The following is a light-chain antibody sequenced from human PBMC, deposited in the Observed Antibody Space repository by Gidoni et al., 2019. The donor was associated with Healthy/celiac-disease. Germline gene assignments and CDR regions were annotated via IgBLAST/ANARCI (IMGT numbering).Light chain of an antibody. CDR3: CSYAGSSSVV. V-gene: IGLV2-23*01. CDR2: EGS. CDR1: SSDVGSYNL. J-gene: IGLJ2*01. Sequence: QSALTQPASEPGSPGQSTTIPCPGTSSDVGSYNLVSWYQQHPGKAPKLMIYEGSKRPSGVSNRFSGSKSGNTASLTISGLQAEDEADYYCCSYAGSSSVVFGGGTKLTVL.